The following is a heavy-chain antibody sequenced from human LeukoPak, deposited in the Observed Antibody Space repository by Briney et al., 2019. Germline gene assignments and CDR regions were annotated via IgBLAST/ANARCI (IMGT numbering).Heavy chain of an antibody. CDR2: ISAYNGNT. D-gene: IGHD5-12*01. V-gene: IGHV1-18*01. CDR1: GYTFTSYG. CDR3: ARDLWYGGYRKEWYYGMDV. Sequence: ASVKVSCKASGYTFTSYGISWVRQAPGQGLEWMGWISAYNGNTNYAQKLQGRVTMTTDTSTGTAYMELRSLRSDDTAVYYCARDLWYGGYRKEWYYGMDVWGQGTTVTVSS. J-gene: IGHJ6*02.